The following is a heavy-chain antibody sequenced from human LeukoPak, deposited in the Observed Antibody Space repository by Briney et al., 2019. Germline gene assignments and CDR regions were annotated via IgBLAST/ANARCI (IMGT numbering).Heavy chain of an antibody. CDR3: ARDAWNSSGYYHIYAFDI. CDR2: IYYSGST. Sequence: SETLSLTCNVSGGSISSYYWSWIRQPPGKGLEWIGYIYYSGSTYYNPSLKSRVTISVDTSKNQFSLKLSSVTAADTAVYYCARDAWNSSGYYHIYAFDIWGQGTMVTVSS. CDR1: GGSISSYY. D-gene: IGHD3-22*01. J-gene: IGHJ3*02. V-gene: IGHV4-30-4*01.